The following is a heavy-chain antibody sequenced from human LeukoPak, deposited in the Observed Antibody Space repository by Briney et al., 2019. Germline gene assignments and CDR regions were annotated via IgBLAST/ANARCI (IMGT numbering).Heavy chain of an antibody. CDR1: GYTFTSYG. CDR3: ARYYYDSSGYPYFDY. V-gene: IGHV1-18*01. Sequence: ASVKVSCKASGYTFTSYGISWVRQAPGQGLEWMGWISAYNGNTNYAQKLQGRVTMTTDTSTSTAYMELRSLRSDDTAVYYCARYYYDSSGYPYFDYWGQGTLVTVSS. D-gene: IGHD3-22*01. CDR2: ISAYNGNT. J-gene: IGHJ4*02.